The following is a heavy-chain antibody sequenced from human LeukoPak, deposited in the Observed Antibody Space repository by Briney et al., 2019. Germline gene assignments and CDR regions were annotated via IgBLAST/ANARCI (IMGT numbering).Heavy chain of an antibody. V-gene: IGHV3-23*01. J-gene: IGHJ4*02. Sequence: GGSLRLSCAASGFTFSSAMTWVRQAPGKGLEWVSTISGYTTATWYADSVKGRYTISRDNSKNTLYLQMNSLRAEDTAVYYCARRGSKSDYWGQGTLVTVSS. D-gene: IGHD4-11*01. CDR3: ARRGSKSDY. CDR1: GFTFSSA. CDR2: ISGYTTAT.